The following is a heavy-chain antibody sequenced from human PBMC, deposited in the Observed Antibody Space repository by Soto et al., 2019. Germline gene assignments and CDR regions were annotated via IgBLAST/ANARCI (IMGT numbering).Heavy chain of an antibody. CDR3: TTGYGVVVPTGGENWFDP. V-gene: IGHV3-15*01. D-gene: IGHD3-22*01. CDR1: GFTFSNAW. Sequence: LRLSCAASGFTFSNAWMSWVRQAPGKGLEWVGRIKSKTDGGTTDYAAPVKGRFTISRDDSKNTLHLQMNSLKTEDTAVYYCTTGYGVVVPTGGENWFDPWGQGTLVTVSS. J-gene: IGHJ5*02. CDR2: IKSKTDGGTT.